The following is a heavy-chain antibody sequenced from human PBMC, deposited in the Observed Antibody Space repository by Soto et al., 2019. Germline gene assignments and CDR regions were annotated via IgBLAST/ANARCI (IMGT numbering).Heavy chain of an antibody. V-gene: IGHV3-23*01. CDR2: ISGSGDRT. D-gene: IGHD2-21*01. CDR3: AKDTVAIRSFYFDS. CDR1: GFTFGNYA. J-gene: IGHJ4*02. Sequence: PGASLRLTCEASGFTFGNYAMTWVRQAPGKGLEWVSTISGSGDRTNYADSVTGRVTIARDDSKNTLYLQMHSLGVDDTDVYFCAKDTVAIRSFYFDSWAQGTLVTVSS.